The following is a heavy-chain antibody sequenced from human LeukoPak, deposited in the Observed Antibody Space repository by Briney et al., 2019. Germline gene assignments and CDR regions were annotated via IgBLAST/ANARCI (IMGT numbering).Heavy chain of an antibody. CDR3: AKDGLGYCSGGSCPFDY. D-gene: IGHD2-15*01. Sequence: GGSLRLSCAASGFTFSSYAMSWVRQAPGKGLEWASAISGSGGSTYYADSVKGRFTISRDNSKNTLYLQMNSLRAEDTAVYYCAKDGLGYCSGGSCPFDYWGQGTLVTVSS. J-gene: IGHJ4*02. V-gene: IGHV3-23*01. CDR1: GFTFSSYA. CDR2: ISGSGGST.